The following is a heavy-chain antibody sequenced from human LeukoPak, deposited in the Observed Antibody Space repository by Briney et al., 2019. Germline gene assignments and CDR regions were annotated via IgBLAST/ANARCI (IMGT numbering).Heavy chain of an antibody. D-gene: IGHD3-22*01. CDR1: GGTFSSYA. J-gene: IGHJ4*02. V-gene: IGHV1-69*04. CDR3: ARGSDYYDSSGYPY. Sequence: GASVKVSCKASGGTFSSYAISWVRQAPGQGLEWMGRIIPILGIANYAQKFQGRVTITADKSTSTAYMELSSLRSEDTAVYYCARGSDYYDSSGYPYWGQGTLVTVSS. CDR2: IIPILGIA.